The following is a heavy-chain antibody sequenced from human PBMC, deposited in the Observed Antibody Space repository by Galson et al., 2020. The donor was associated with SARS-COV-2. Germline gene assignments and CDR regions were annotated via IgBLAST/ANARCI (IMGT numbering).Heavy chain of an antibody. D-gene: IGHD4-17*01. V-gene: IGHV3-48*03. CDR3: VRQNRYGHNYFDY. CDR2: ITGSGTTT. CDR1: GFTFSSFQ. J-gene: IGHJ4*02. Sequence: GESLKISCTASGFTFSSFQMNWVRQAPGKGLEWVSYITGSGTTTYYPDSVKGRFTISRDNAKNSLDLELNNLRAEDTAVYYCVRQNRYGHNYFDYWGQGTLVTVSS.